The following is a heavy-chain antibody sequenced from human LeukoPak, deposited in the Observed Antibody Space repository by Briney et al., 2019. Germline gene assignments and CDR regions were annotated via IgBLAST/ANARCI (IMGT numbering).Heavy chain of an antibody. CDR1: GYTFTGYY. V-gene: IGHV1-2*02. Sequence: ASVKVSCKASGYTFTGYYMHWVRQVPGQGLEWMGWINPNSGGTNYAQKFQGRVTMTRDTSISTAYMELSRLRSDDTAVYYCARDVITMVRGVIISWFDPWGQGTLVTVSS. J-gene: IGHJ5*02. D-gene: IGHD3-10*01. CDR2: INPNSGGT. CDR3: ARDVITMVRGVIISWFDP.